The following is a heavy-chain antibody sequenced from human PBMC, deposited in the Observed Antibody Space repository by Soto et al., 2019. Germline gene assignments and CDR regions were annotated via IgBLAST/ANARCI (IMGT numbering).Heavy chain of an antibody. CDR3: AKDTGTYRYTGPDY. J-gene: IGHJ4*02. D-gene: IGHD3-16*02. CDR2: TPYDGRNK. V-gene: IGHV3-30*18. CDR1: GFTFSTYG. Sequence: QVQLVESGGGVVQPGKSLRLSCAASGFTFSTYGMHWVRQAPGKGLEWVTFTPYDGRNKYYADSEKGRFSISRDNSKNTVYLQMNSLRVEDTAVYYCAKDTGTYRYTGPDYWGQGTPVTVSS.